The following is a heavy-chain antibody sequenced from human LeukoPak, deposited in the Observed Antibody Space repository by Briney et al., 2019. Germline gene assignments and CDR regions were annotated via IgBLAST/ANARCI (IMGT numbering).Heavy chain of an antibody. CDR3: ARDRYSSSWYVWDY. Sequence: ASVKVSCKASGYTFTNYAMHWVRQAPGQRPEWMGWTNAGNGNTKYSQKFQGRVTITRDTSASTAYMELSSLRSEDTAVYYCARDRYSSSWYVWDYWGQGTLVTVSS. V-gene: IGHV1-3*01. CDR2: TNAGNGNT. D-gene: IGHD6-13*01. J-gene: IGHJ4*02. CDR1: GYTFTNYA.